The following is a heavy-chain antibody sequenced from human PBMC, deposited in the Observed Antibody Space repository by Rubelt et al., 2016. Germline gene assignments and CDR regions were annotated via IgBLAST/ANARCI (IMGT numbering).Heavy chain of an antibody. CDR2: IKQDGSEK. CDR1: GFTFSDYY. V-gene: IGHV3-7*01. Sequence: GSGGGLVKPGGSLRLSCAASGFTFSDYYMSWIRQAPGKGLEWVANIKQDGSEKYYVDSVKGRFTISRDNAKNSLYLQMNSLRAEDTAVYYCARDACGGDCSPFDYWGQGTLVTVSS. CDR3: ARDACGGDCSPFDY. J-gene: IGHJ4*02. D-gene: IGHD2-21*02.